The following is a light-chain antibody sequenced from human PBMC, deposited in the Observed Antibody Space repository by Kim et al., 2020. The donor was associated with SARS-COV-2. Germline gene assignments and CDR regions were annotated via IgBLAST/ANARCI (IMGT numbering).Light chain of an antibody. CDR3: QQRSNWAT. J-gene: IGKJ4*01. V-gene: IGKV3-11*01. CDR1: QSVSSY. CDR2: DAS. Sequence: EIVLTQSPATLSLSPGERATLSCRASQSVSSYLAWYQQKPGQAPRLLIYDASNRATGIPARFSGSGSGTDFTLTISSLEPEDFVVYYCQQRSNWATFGGGTKVDIK.